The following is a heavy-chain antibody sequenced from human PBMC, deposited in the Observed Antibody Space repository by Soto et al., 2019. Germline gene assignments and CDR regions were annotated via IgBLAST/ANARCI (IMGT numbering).Heavy chain of an antibody. CDR1: GYTFTSYA. CDR2: INAGNGNT. J-gene: IGHJ2*01. V-gene: IGHV1-3*01. Sequence: ASVKASCKASGYTFTSYAMHWVRQAPGQRLEWMGWINAGNGNTKYSQKFQGRVTITRDTSASTAYMELSSLRSEDTAVYYCARGGSLYWYFDLWGRGTLVTVSS. D-gene: IGHD1-26*01. CDR3: ARGGSLYWYFDL.